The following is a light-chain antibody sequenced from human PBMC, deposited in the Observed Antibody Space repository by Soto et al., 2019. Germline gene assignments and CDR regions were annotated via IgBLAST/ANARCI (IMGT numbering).Light chain of an antibody. CDR3: QKYNSARRT. CDR1: QGISNY. V-gene: IGKV1-27*01. J-gene: IGKJ1*01. Sequence: DIQMTQSPSSLSAAVGDRVTITCRASQGISNYLAWYQQKPGKVPKLLIYAASTLQSGVPSRFSGSGSGTDFSLTISSLQPEDVATYYCQKYNSARRTFGQGTKVEIK. CDR2: AAS.